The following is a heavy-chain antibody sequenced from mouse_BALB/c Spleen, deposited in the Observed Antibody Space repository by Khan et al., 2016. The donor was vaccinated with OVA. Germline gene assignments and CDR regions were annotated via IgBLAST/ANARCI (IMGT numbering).Heavy chain of an antibody. CDR3: ARGGITTGYFDY. J-gene: IGHJ2*01. D-gene: IGHD1-1*01. CDR1: GYTFTSYW. CDR2: VYPGDSNT. Sequence: QVQLKQSGTELARPGASVKLSCKASGYTFTSYWIQWVKQRPGQGLEWIGAVYPGDSNTRYTQKFKGKATLTADKSSSTAYIQLSSLASEDSAVYYCARGGITTGYFDYWGQGTTLTVSS. V-gene: IGHV1-87*01.